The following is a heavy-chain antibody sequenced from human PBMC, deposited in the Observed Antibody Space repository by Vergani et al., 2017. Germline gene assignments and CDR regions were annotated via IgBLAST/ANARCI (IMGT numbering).Heavy chain of an antibody. CDR2: IYSGGST. V-gene: IGHV3-66*02. CDR1: GFTVSSNY. J-gene: IGHJ5*02. Sequence: EVQLVESGGGLVQPGGSLRLSCAASGFTVSSNYMSWVRQAPGKGLEWVSVIYSGGSTYYADSVKGRFTISRDNSKNTLYLQMNSLRSEDTAVYYCARDSRYCSSTSCYVGRDWFDPWGQGTLVTVSS. D-gene: IGHD2-2*01. CDR3: ARDSRYCSSTSCYVGRDWFDP.